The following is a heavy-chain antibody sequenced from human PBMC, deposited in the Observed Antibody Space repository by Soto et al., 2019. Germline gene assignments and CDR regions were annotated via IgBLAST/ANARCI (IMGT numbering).Heavy chain of an antibody. J-gene: IGHJ2*01. CDR2: IRQDGSEK. V-gene: IGHV3-7*01. CDR3: AVSLEYWYFDL. Sequence: PGGSLRLSCAASGFTFSSYWMSWVRQAPGKGLEWVANIRQDGSEKYYVDSVKGRFTISRDNAKNSLYLQMNSLRAEDTAVYYRAVSLEYWYFDLWGRGTLVTSPQ. CDR1: GFTFSSYW. D-gene: IGHD1-1*01.